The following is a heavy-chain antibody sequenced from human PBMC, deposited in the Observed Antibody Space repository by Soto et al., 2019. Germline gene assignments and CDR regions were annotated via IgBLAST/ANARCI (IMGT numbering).Heavy chain of an antibody. CDR2: ISAYNGNT. CDR3: ARDQEGANFAS. Sequence: QVKLVQSGAAVKKPGASVKVSCKASGYTFTSYGISWLRQAPGQGREWMGWISAYNGNTNYAQKLQGRVTMTTDTSHSTAYMEPRSPRSGVTAMYCWARDQEGANFASGGQGTLVTFPS. V-gene: IGHV1-18*01. CDR1: GYTFTSYG. D-gene: IGHD2-15*01. J-gene: IGHJ4*02.